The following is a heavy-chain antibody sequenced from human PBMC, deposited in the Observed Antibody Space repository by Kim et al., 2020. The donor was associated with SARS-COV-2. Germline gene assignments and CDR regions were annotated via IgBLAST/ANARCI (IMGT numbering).Heavy chain of an antibody. V-gene: IGHV4-59*01. D-gene: IGHD3-10*01. CDR3: ARETTGYGELPD. CDR2: VYHSGTA. Sequence: SETLSLTCSVSGDSIGSFYWSWIRQTPGKGLEWIGYVYHSGTANFSPSFNSRFTLSVDMAKNQFSLTLRSVTAADTAFYYCARETTGYGELPDLGQGILV. CDR1: GDSIGSFY. J-gene: IGHJ4*02.